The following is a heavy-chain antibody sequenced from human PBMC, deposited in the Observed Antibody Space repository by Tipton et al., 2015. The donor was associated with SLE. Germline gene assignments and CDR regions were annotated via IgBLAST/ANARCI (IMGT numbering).Heavy chain of an antibody. CDR3: AVHSIRDPAFDI. D-gene: IGHD2-21*01. V-gene: IGHV4-59*02. J-gene: IGHJ3*02. CDR2: VSYSGST. CDR1: GASVSSFC. Sequence: TLSLTCTVSGASVSSFCWNWIRQSPGKGLEWIGYVSYSGSTNYNPSLKSRVTISVDTSMNHPSLKLNSVTAADTAVYFCAVHSIRDPAFDIWGQGTMVTVSS.